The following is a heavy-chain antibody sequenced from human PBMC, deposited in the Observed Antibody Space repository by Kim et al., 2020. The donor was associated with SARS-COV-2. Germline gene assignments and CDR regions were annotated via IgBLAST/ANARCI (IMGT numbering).Heavy chain of an antibody. Sequence: SETLSLTCTVSGGSISSYYWSWIRQPPGKGLEWIGYIYYSGSTNYNPSLKSRVTISVDTSKNQFSLKLSSVTAADTAVYYCARVFHSGSYSLNAFDIWGQGTMVTVSS. CDR3: ARVFHSGSYSLNAFDI. CDR1: GGSISSYY. V-gene: IGHV4-59*13. J-gene: IGHJ3*02. D-gene: IGHD1-26*01. CDR2: IYYSGST.